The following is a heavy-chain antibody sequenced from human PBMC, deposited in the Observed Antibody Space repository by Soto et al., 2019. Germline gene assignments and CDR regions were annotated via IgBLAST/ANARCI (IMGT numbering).Heavy chain of an antibody. V-gene: IGHV4-4*02. CDR3: ASRDPGTSVDY. Sequence: PSETLPLTCDVSGGSFTSNNWWTWVRQPPEQGLEWIGEIYRTGSTNYNPSLKSRVTISLDKSENQFSLKVTSLTAADTAVYYCASRDPGTSVDYWGQGTLVTVSS. CDR2: IYRTGST. D-gene: IGHD1-7*01. J-gene: IGHJ4*02. CDR1: GGSFTSNNW.